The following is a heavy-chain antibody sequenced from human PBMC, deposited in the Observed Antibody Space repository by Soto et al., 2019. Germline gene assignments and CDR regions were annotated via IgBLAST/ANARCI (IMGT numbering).Heavy chain of an antibody. V-gene: IGHV1-18*01. Sequence: QVQLVQSGAEVKKPGASVKVSCKTSGYTFTSYGITWMRQAPGQGLEWMGWISVYNGDTNYAQKFQGRVTMTKDTSSNTADMELRSLRSDDTAVYYCAISRTYNWFDPWGQGPRVTVSS. CDR3: AISRTYNWFDP. CDR2: ISVYNGDT. CDR1: GYTFTSYG. J-gene: IGHJ5*02.